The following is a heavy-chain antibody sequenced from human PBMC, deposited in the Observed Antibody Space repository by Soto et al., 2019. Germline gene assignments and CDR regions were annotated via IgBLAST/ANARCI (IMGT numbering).Heavy chain of an antibody. V-gene: IGHV4-30-2*01. Sequence: SETLSLTCTVSGGSIGSGGYSWSWIRQPPGKGLECIGYIYHSGSTYYNPSLKSRVTISVDRSKNQLSLKLSSVTAADTAVYYCARGTTTVTTFDYWGQGTLVTVSS. CDR2: IYHSGST. CDR1: GGSIGSGGYS. D-gene: IGHD4-17*01. J-gene: IGHJ4*02. CDR3: ARGTTTVTTFDY.